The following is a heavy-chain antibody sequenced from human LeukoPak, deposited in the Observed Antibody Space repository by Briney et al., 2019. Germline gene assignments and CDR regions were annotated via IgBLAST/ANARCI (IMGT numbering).Heavy chain of an antibody. V-gene: IGHV4-38-2*02. J-gene: IGHJ6*03. CDR1: DYSISSGYH. D-gene: IGHD2-2*01. CDR3: ARTTEGYCSSASCFGFSYSYYMDV. Sequence: PSETLSLTCTVSDYSISSGYHWGWIRQPPGRGLEWIGSFHHSGSTYYNPSLKSRVTISVDTSKNQFSLKLSSVIAADTAVYYCARTTEGYCSSASCFGFSYSYYMDVWGKGTTVTISS. CDR2: FHHSGST.